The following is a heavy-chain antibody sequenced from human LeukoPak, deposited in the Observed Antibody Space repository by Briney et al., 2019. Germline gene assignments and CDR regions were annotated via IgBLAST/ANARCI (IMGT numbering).Heavy chain of an antibody. CDR2: ISTYNGYA. V-gene: IGHV1-18*01. CDR3: ARNSSDWYGYMDV. J-gene: IGHJ6*04. CDR1: GYTFTSYG. D-gene: IGHD6-19*01. Sequence: GASVTVSFTASGYTFTSYGISWVRQAPGQGLEWMGWISTYNGYANYAQKLQGRVTMTTETSTSTAYMELRSLRSDDTAVYYCARNSSDWYGYMDVWGKGTTVTVSS.